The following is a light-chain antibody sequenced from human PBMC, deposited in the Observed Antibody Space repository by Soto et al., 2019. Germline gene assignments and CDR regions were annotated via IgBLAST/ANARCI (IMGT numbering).Light chain of an antibody. CDR2: TNT. CDR3: QSYDASLNWV. CDR1: SSNIGAGYA. J-gene: IGLJ3*02. V-gene: IGLV1-40*01. Sequence: QSVLTQSPSVSGAPGQRVTISCTGNSSNIGAGYAVHWYQLLPGAAPKLLIYTNTNRLPGVPDRFSGSRSGPSASLAITGLQAEDEGEYFCQSYDASLNWVFGGGTKLTVL.